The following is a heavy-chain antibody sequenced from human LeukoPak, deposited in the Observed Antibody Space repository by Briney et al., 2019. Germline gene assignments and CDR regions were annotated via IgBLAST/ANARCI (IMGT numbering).Heavy chain of an antibody. V-gene: IGHV1-69*13. CDR1: GYTFTSYG. CDR2: IIPIFGTA. Sequence: SVKVSCKASGYTFTSYGISWVRQAPGQGLEWMGGIIPIFGTANYAQKFQGRVMITADESTSTAYMELSSLRSEDTAVYYCAGEDSSGYSSWGQGTLVTVSS. CDR3: AGEDSSGYSS. J-gene: IGHJ4*02. D-gene: IGHD3-22*01.